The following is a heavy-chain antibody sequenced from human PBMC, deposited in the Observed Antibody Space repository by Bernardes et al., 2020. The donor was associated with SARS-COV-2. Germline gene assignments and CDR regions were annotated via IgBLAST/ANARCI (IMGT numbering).Heavy chain of an antibody. CDR3: VKGSVAVPGVDYYYPMDV. J-gene: IGHJ6*02. CDR1: GFTFSTSV. CDR2: ISTNGDYT. D-gene: IGHD6-19*01. V-gene: IGHV3-64D*06. Sequence: EEAPFLSCSASGFTFSTSVLHWVRQPPGPGLEYVSAISTNGDYTYYADFVEGRFIISRDDSKNTMYLHMNSLRFEDTSIYYCVKGSVAVPGVDYYYPMDVWGQGTTVTVYS.